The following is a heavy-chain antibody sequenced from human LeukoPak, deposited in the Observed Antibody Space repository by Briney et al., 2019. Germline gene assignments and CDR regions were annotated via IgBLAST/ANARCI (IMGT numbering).Heavy chain of an antibody. D-gene: IGHD6-6*01. J-gene: IGHJ6*03. Sequence: SGGSLRPSCAASGFTFSSYAMSWVRQAPGKGLVWVSRINSDGSSTSYADSVKGRFTISRDNAKNTLYLQMNSLRAEDTAVYYCARRYRARDYYYYMDVWGKGTTVTVSS. V-gene: IGHV3-74*01. CDR3: ARRYRARDYYYYMDV. CDR2: INSDGSST. CDR1: GFTFSSYA.